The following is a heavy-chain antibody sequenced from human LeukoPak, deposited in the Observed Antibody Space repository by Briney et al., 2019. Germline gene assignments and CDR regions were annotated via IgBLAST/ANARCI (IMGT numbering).Heavy chain of an antibody. D-gene: IGHD1-14*01. CDR3: ASRGLVPEAY. CDR2: ISGSGGST. Sequence: GGSLRLSCAASGFTFSSYAMSWVRQAPGKGLEWVSAISGSGGSTYYADSVKGRFTIPRDNTKTTLYLQMNSLRAEETAVYYCASRGLVPEAYWGQGTLVTVSS. V-gene: IGHV3-23*01. CDR1: GFTFSSYA. J-gene: IGHJ4*02.